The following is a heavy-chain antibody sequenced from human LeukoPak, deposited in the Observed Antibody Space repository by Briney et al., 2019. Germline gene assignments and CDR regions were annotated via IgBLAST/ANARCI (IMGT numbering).Heavy chain of an antibody. Sequence: GGSLRLSCAASGFTFNDYAMHWVRQAPGKGLEWVSGVSWNSGSIAYADSVKGRFTISRDNAKNSLYLQMNSLRPEDTALYYCVKCLSPILTGYSADIWGQGTLVTVSS. D-gene: IGHD3-9*01. CDR1: GFTFNDYA. CDR3: VKCLSPILTGYSADI. J-gene: IGHJ3*02. CDR2: VSWNSGSI. V-gene: IGHV3-9*01.